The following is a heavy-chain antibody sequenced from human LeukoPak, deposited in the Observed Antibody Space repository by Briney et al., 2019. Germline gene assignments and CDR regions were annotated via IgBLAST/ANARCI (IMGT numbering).Heavy chain of an antibody. CDR1: GGSISSYY. CDR2: IYYSGST. Sequence: PSETLSLTCTVSGGSISSYYWSWIRQPPGKGLEWIGYIYYSGSTNYNPSLKSRVTISVDTSKNQFSLKLSSVTAADTAVYYCARCRQQLAVDALDIWGQGTMVTVSS. CDR3: ARCRQQLAVDALDI. V-gene: IGHV4-59*01. J-gene: IGHJ3*02. D-gene: IGHD6-13*01.